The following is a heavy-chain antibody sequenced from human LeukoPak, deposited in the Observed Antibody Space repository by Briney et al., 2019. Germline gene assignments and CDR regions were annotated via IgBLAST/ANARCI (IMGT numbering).Heavy chain of an antibody. D-gene: IGHD3-22*01. J-gene: IGHJ4*02. CDR1: GFTFSSYG. V-gene: IGHV3-30*18. CDR2: ISYDGSNK. Sequence: GGSLRLSCAASGFTFSSYGMHWVRQAPGKGLEWVAVISYDGSNKYYADSVKGRFTISRDNSKNTLYLQMNSLRAEDTAVYYCAKDRVRVGIVVVISYFDYWGQGTLVTVSS. CDR3: AKDRVRVGIVVVISYFDY.